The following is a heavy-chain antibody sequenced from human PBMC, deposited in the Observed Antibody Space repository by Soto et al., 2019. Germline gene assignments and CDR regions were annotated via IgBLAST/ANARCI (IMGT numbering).Heavy chain of an antibody. CDR3: ARASSGYYCQNLDY. Sequence: QVQLVESGGGVVQPGRSLRLSCAASGFTFSSYGMHWVRQAPGKGLEWVAVIWYDGSNKYYADSVKGRFTISRDNSKNTLSLKMNSLRAEDTAVYYCARASSGYYCQNLDYWGQGTLVTVSS. V-gene: IGHV3-33*01. CDR1: GFTFSSYG. D-gene: IGHD3-22*01. J-gene: IGHJ4*02. CDR2: IWYDGSNK.